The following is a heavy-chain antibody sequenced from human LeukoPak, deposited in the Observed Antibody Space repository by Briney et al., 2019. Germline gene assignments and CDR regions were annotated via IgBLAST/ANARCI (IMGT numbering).Heavy chain of an antibody. D-gene: IGHD3-10*01. CDR3: TGHHGRKAYYYGSGSNLRVCWFDP. CDR2: INHSGST. Sequence: SETLSLTCAVYGGSFSGHYWSWIRQPPGKGLEWIGEINHSGSTNYNPSLKSRVTISVDTSKNQFSLKLSSVTAADTAVYYCTGHHGRKAYYYGSGSNLRVCWFDPWGQGTLVTVSS. V-gene: IGHV4-34*01. CDR1: GGSFSGHY. J-gene: IGHJ5*02.